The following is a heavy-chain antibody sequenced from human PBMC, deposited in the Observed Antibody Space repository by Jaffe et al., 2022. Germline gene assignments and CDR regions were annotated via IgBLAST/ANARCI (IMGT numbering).Heavy chain of an antibody. Sequence: EVQLLESGGGLVQPGGSLRLSCAGSGFSLRSYAMTWVRQAPGKGLEWVSAISGSGDSTYYADSVTGRFTISRDTSKNTLYLQMNSLRVEDTAVYYCAKDVGYLAHNNNDFWGQGTLVTVSA. CDR1: GFSLRSYA. CDR2: ISGSGDST. CDR3: AKDVGYLAHNNNDF. J-gene: IGHJ4*02. V-gene: IGHV3-23*01. D-gene: IGHD5-18*01.